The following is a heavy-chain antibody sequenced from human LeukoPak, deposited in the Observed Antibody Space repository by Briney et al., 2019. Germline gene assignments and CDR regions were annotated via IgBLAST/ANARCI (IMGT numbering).Heavy chain of an antibody. CDR1: GYTFTSYD. Sequence: ASVKVSCKASGYTFTSYDINWVRQATGQGLEWMGWMNPNSGNTGYAQKFQGRVTMTRNTSISTAYMELSSLRSEDTAVYYCARGNVVVDTAMVIFVENFDYGGQGPLVTVSS. CDR2: MNPNSGNT. CDR3: ARGNVVVDTAMVIFVENFDY. J-gene: IGHJ4*02. V-gene: IGHV1-8*01. D-gene: IGHD5-18*01.